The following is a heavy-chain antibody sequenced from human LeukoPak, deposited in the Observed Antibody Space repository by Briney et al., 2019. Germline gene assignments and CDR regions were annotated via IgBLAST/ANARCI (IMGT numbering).Heavy chain of an antibody. CDR3: AKDLGIGRAYFDY. J-gene: IGHJ4*02. Sequence: GGSLRLSCAASGFTFSSYGMRWVRQAPGKGLEWVAVIWYDGSNKYYADSVKGRFTISSDNSKNTLYLQMNSLRAEDTAVYYCAKDLGIGRAYFDYWGQGTLVTVSS. CDR2: IWYDGSNK. D-gene: IGHD2-21*01. V-gene: IGHV3-33*06. CDR1: GFTFSSYG.